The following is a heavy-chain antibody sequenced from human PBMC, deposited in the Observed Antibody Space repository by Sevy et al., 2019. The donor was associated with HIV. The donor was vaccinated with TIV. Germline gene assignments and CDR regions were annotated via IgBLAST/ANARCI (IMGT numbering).Heavy chain of an antibody. CDR2: ISYGGTSK. D-gene: IGHD6-19*01. Sequence: GGSLRLSCAASGFTFSNYGIHWVRQAPGKGLEWLAAISYGGTSKYYTDSVKGRFTISRDNSKNTLYLQMNSLRAEDTAVYFCAKDASSQWLNYFFDYWGQGTLVTVSS. J-gene: IGHJ4*02. V-gene: IGHV3-30*18. CDR3: AKDASSQWLNYFFDY. CDR1: GFTFSNYG.